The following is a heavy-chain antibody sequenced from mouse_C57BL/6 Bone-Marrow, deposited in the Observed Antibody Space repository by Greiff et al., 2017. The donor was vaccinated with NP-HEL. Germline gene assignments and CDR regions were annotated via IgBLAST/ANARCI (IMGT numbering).Heavy chain of an antibody. CDR1: GYTFTSYW. J-gene: IGHJ4*01. CDR3: ARRRPYYSNLYAMDY. D-gene: IGHD2-5*01. V-gene: IGHV1-64*01. CDR2: IHPNSGST. Sequence: QVQLQQPGAELVKPGASVKLSCKASGYTFTSYWMHWVKQRPGQGLEWIGMIHPNSGSTNYNEKFKSKATLTVDKSSSTAYMQLSSLTSEDSAVYYCARRRPYYSNLYAMDYWGQGTSVTVSS.